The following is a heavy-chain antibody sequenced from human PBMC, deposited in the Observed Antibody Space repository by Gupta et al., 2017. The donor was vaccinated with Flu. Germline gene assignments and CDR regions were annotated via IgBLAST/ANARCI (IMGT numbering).Heavy chain of an antibody. CDR2: IIPIFGTA. D-gene: IGHD3-22*01. Sequence: QVQLVQSGAEVKKPGSSVKVSCKASGGTFSSYAISWVRQAPGQGLEWMGGIIPIFGTANYAQKFQGRVTITADKSTSTAYMELSSLRSEDTAVYYCASRNTYYYDSSGYYYLVYWGQGTLVTVSS. CDR3: ASRNTYYYDSSGYYYLVY. J-gene: IGHJ4*02. V-gene: IGHV1-69*06. CDR1: GGTFSSYA.